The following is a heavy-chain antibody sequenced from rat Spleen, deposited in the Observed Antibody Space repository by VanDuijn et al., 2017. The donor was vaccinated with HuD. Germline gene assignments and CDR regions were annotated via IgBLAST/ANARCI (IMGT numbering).Heavy chain of an antibody. CDR2: IWTGGST. J-gene: IGHJ2*01. CDR3: ARDAGILRY. V-gene: IGHV2-43*01. D-gene: IGHD1-6*01. CDR1: GFSLTRYH. Sequence: QVQLKESGPGLVQPSQTLSLTCTVSGFSLTRYHVSWVRQPPGKGLEGMGLIWTGGSTVYNSLLKSRLTISRDISKSQVFLKMNSLQSEDTATYYCARDAGILRYWGQGVMVTVSS.